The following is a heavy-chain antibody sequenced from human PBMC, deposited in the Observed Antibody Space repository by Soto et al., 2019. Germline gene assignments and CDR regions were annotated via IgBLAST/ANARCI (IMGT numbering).Heavy chain of an antibody. CDR3: AKDPTVDIVVWGAFDI. Sequence: GGSLRLSCAASGFTFSSYAMSWVRQAPGKGLEWVSAISGSGGSTYYADSVKGRFTISRDNSKNTLYLQMNSLRAEDTAVYYCAKDPTVDIVVWGAFDIWGQGTMVTVSS. CDR1: GFTFSSYA. J-gene: IGHJ3*02. CDR2: ISGSGGST. D-gene: IGHD5-12*01. V-gene: IGHV3-23*01.